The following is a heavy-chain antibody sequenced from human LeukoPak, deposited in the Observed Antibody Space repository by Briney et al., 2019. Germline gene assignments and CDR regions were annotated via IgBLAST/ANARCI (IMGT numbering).Heavy chain of an antibody. D-gene: IGHD2-2*02. V-gene: IGHV1-18*01. CDR2: ISAYNGNT. CDR3: AREHCSSTSCYTRPLDY. J-gene: IGHJ4*02. CDR1: GYTFTSYG. Sequence: KVSCKASGYTFTSYGISWVRQAPGQGLEWMGWISAYNGNTNYAQKLQGRVTMTTDTSTSTAYMELRSLRSDDTAVYYCAREHCSSTSCYTRPLDYWGQGTLVTVSS.